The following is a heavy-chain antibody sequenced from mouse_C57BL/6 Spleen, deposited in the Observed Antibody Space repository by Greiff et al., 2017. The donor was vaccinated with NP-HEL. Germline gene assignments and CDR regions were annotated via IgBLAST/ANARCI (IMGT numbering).Heavy chain of an antibody. V-gene: IGHV1-55*01. J-gene: IGHJ3*01. CDR2: IYPGSGST. Sequence: QVQLQQPGAELVKPGASVKMSCKASGYTSTSYWITWVKQRPGQGLEWIGDIYPGSGSTNYNEKFKSKATLTVDTSSSTAYMQLSSLTSEDSAVYYCAREGSSGYQAWFAYWGQGTLVTVSA. CDR3: AREGSSGYQAWFAY. CDR1: GYTSTSYW. D-gene: IGHD3-2*02.